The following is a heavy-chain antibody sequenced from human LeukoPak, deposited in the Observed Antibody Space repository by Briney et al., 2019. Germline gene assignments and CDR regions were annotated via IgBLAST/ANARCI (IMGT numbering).Heavy chain of an antibody. V-gene: IGHV3-11*01. CDR2: ISSSGSTI. Sequence: GGSLRLSCAASGFTFSDYYMSWIRQAPGKGLEWVSYISSSGSTIYYADSVKGRFTISRDNAKNSLYLQMNSLRAEDTAVYYCARGYSSGWYWGMFFDYWGQGTLVTVSS. J-gene: IGHJ4*02. D-gene: IGHD6-19*01. CDR1: GFTFSDYY. CDR3: ARGYSSGWYWGMFFDY.